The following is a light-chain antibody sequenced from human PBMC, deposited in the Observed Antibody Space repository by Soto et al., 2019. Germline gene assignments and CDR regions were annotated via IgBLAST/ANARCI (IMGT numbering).Light chain of an antibody. V-gene: IGKV1-9*01. CDR3: QAVNSFT. J-gene: IGKJ3*01. CDR2: AAS. CDR1: RGLSSY. Sequence: DIQLTQSPSFLSASVGDRVPITGRASRGLSSYLAWYQQKPRKDPKLLIYAASTVQSGVPSRFIGSGAGTEVTITVSSVQPEDFATYYCQAVNSFTFGPGTKVDIK.